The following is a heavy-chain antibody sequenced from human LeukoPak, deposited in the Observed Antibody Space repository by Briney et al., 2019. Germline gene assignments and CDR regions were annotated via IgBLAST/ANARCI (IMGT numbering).Heavy chain of an antibody. CDR1: GFTFSNFA. CDR3: AKASYSYGNDAFDI. Sequence: GGSLRLSCAASGFTFSNFAMAWVRQGPEKGLEWVSFIRGGGAGAHYADSVRGRFTISRDNCKNTLYLAMNSLRADDTAVYYCAKASYSYGNDAFDIWGQGTKVTVSS. J-gene: IGHJ3*02. V-gene: IGHV3-23*01. CDR2: IRGGGAGA. D-gene: IGHD3-16*02.